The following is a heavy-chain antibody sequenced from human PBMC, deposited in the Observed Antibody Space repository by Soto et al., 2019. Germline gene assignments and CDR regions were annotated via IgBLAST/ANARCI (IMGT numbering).Heavy chain of an antibody. CDR2: INAYNGNT. J-gene: IGHJ4*02. CDR1: GYTFTTYG. V-gene: IGHV1-18*01. CDR3: ARAIAGGYGHTTLDY. Sequence: QVQLVQSGAEVKKAGASVKVSCKASGYTFTTYGISWVRQAPGQGLEWMGWINAYNGNTNYAQKVKGRVTTTTDTSTSTVYMDLRSLRSDDTAVYYCARAIAGGYGHTTLDYWGQGTLVTVSS. D-gene: IGHD5-18*01.